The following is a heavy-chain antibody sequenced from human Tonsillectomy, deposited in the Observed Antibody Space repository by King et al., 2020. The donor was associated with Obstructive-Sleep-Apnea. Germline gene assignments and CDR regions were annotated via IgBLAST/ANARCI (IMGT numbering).Heavy chain of an antibody. J-gene: IGHJ4*02. CDR2: IYYSGNT. V-gene: IGHV4-59*01. Sequence: QLQESGPGLVKPSETLSLTCTVSGGSISSYYWSWIRQPPGKGLEWIGYIYYSGNTNYNPSLKSRLTISADTSKNQFSLKLSSVTAADTAVYYCARDRVAAAGMDYWGQGTLVTVSS. CDR3: ARDRVAAAGMDY. CDR1: GGSISSYY. D-gene: IGHD6-13*01.